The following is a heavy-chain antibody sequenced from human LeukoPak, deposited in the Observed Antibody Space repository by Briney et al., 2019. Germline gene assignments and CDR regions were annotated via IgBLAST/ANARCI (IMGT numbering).Heavy chain of an antibody. CDR3: ATGDHSFDN. D-gene: IGHD7-27*01. V-gene: IGHV4-4*07. CDR2: YASGTT. CDR1: GGSLTIYY. J-gene: IGHJ4*02. Sequence: SETLSLTCSVSGGSLTIYYWNWIRQPAGKGLEWIGRYASGTTTHNPSLKSQFTMSIDTSKNQVSLKLTSVTAADTAVYYCATGDHSFDNWGQGTLVTVTP.